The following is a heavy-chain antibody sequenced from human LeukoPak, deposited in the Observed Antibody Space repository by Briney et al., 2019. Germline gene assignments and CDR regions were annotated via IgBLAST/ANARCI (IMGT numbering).Heavy chain of an antibody. CDR3: TRGAGWLIDY. CDR1: DDSISDYY. D-gene: IGHD3-16*01. J-gene: IGHJ4*02. CDR2: FHNSGTS. Sequence: SETLSLTCTVSDDSISDYYRGRIRQPPGKGLEWIGYFHNSGTSTYNPSRKSRVTISADTSKNQFSLKLNSLTTADTAVYYCTRGAGWLIDYWGQGILVTVSS. V-gene: IGHV4-59*01.